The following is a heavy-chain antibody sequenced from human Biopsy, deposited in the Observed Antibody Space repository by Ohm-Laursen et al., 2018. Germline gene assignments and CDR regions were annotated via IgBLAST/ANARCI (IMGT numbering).Heavy chain of an antibody. CDR3: ARHAPSYSGSYWRYFDL. D-gene: IGHD1-26*01. J-gene: IGHJ2*01. CDR1: GGSICSYY. CDR2: IYYTGST. V-gene: IGHV4-59*08. Sequence: GTLSLTCTVSGGSICSYYWSWIRQPPGRGLGWIGYIYYTGSTNYNHSLKSRVTISVDTSMNHLSKRLPPVTAADTAVYYCARHAPSYSGSYWRYFDLWGRGTLVTVSS.